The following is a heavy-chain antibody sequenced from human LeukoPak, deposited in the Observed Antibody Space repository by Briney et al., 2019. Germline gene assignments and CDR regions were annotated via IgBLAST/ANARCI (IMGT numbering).Heavy chain of an antibody. Sequence: PSETLSLTCAVYGGSFSGYYWSWIRQPPGKGLEWIGEINHSGSTNYNPSLKSRVTISVDTSKNQFSLKLSSVTAADTAVYYCARVVGIVVVPAAIPNWSDPWGQGTLVTVSS. D-gene: IGHD2-2*02. V-gene: IGHV4-34*01. CDR3: ARVVGIVVVPAAIPNWSDP. CDR2: INHSGST. CDR1: GGSFSGYY. J-gene: IGHJ5*02.